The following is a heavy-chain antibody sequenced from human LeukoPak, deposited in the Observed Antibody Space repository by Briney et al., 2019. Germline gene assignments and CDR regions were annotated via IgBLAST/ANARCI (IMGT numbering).Heavy chain of an antibody. J-gene: IGHJ4*02. CDR3: ARALDTAMVTDYFDY. V-gene: IGHV4-39*07. CDR2: IYYSGST. Sequence: SETLSLTCTVSGGSISSSSYYWGWIRQPPGKGLEWIGSIYYSGSTYYNPSLKSRVTISVDTSKNQFSLKLSSVTAADTAVYYCARALDTAMVTDYFDYWGQGTLVTVSS. D-gene: IGHD5-18*01. CDR1: GGSISSSSYY.